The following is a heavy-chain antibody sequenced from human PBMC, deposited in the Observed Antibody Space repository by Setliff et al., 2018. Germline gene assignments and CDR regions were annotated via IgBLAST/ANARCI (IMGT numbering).Heavy chain of an antibody. J-gene: IGHJ4*02. CDR1: GFTFSSYA. CDR3: ARDHFTITMVREPLVDY. Sequence: GGSLRLSCAASGFTFSSYAMHWVRQAPGKGLEWVAVISYDGSNNYYADSVKGRFTLSRDNSKNTLYLQMNSLRAEDTAVYYCARDHFTITMVREPLVDYWGQGTLVTVSS. CDR2: ISYDGSNN. D-gene: IGHD3-10*01. V-gene: IGHV3-30-3*01.